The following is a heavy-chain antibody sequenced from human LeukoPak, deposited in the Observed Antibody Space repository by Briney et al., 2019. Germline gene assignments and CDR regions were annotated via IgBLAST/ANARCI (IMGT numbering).Heavy chain of an antibody. J-gene: IGHJ5*02. CDR1: GFTFSIYW. V-gene: IGHV3-74*01. Sequence: GGSLRLSCAASGFTFSIYWMHWVRQAPGKGLVWVSRINSDGSGTTYADSVKGRFTISRDNAKNTLYLQMNSLRAEDTAMYYCTRASQTHWFDPWGQGTLVTVSA. CDR3: TRASQTHWFDP. CDR2: INSDGSGT.